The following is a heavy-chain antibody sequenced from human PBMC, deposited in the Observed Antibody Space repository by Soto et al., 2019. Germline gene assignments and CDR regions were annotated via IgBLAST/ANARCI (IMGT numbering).Heavy chain of an antibody. J-gene: IGHJ4*02. D-gene: IGHD1-26*01. CDR1: GYTFTSYY. Sequence: QVQLVQSGAEVKKPGASVKVSCKPSGYTFTSYYMHWVRQAPGQGLEWMGIINPRGGSTSYAQKFQGRVTMTRDTSTSTVYMELSSLRSEDTAVYYCAISPGPGMVAPGYWGQGILVTVSS. CDR3: AISPGPGMVAPGY. CDR2: INPRGGST. V-gene: IGHV1-46*01.